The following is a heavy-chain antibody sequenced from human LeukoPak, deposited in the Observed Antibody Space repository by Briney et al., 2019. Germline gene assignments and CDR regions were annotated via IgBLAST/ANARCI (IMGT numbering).Heavy chain of an antibody. V-gene: IGHV3-23*01. Sequence: GGSLRLSCAASGFTFNRNVMSWVRQAPGKGLEWVSAIIDDGSSKYYADSVKGRFTISRENAKNSLCLQMNSLRAGDTAVYYCARGGTGYDAFDIWGQGTMVTVSS. CDR1: GFTFNRNV. D-gene: IGHD1-14*01. CDR2: IIDDGSSK. CDR3: ARGGTGYDAFDI. J-gene: IGHJ3*02.